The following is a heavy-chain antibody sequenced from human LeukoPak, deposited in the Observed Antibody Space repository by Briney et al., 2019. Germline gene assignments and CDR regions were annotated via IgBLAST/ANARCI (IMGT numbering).Heavy chain of an antibody. V-gene: IGHV3-11*01. J-gene: IGHJ6*02. CDR3: ARGHYGLDV. CDR2: IDMSGRTI. Sequence: GGSLRLSCAASGFTFSDWYMSWIRQAPGKGLEWVSYIDMSGRTIYYADSVKGRFTISRDNARNSLYLQMSSLRAEDTAVYYCARGHYGLDVWGQGTTVTVSS. CDR1: GFTFSDWY.